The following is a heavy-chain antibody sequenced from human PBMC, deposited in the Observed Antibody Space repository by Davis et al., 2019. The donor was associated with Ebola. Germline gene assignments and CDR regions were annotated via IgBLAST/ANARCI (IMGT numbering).Heavy chain of an antibody. D-gene: IGHD6-19*01. Sequence: AASVKVSCKASGYTFTSYGISWLRQAPGQGLEWMGWISAYNGNTNYAQKLQGRVTLTTDASTSTASMELRSLRSDDTAVYYCARDGKGGRWSWFDPWGQGTLVTVSS. CDR2: ISAYNGNT. CDR1: GYTFTSYG. V-gene: IGHV1-18*01. CDR3: ARDGKGGRWSWFDP. J-gene: IGHJ5*02.